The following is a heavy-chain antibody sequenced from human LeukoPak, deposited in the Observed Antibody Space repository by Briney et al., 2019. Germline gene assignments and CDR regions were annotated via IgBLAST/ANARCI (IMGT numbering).Heavy chain of an antibody. CDR3: ARVYYSSSYDYWYFDL. Sequence: SETLSLTCSVSGASISSGSNYWGWIRQPPGKGLEWIGYIYYSGSTNYNPSLKSRVTISVDTSKNQFSLKLSSVTAADTAVYYCARVYYSSSYDYWYFDLWGRGTLVTASS. V-gene: IGHV4-61*01. CDR2: IYYSGST. D-gene: IGHD6-13*01. CDR1: GASISSGSNY. J-gene: IGHJ2*01.